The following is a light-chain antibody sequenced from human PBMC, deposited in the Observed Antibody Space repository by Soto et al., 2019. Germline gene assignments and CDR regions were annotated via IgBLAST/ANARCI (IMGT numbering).Light chain of an antibody. J-gene: IGKJ1*01. Sequence: EIVMTQSPATLSVSPGERATLSCRASQGVSSNLAWYQQKPGQAPRLLIYGASTRATGIPARFSGSGSGTEFTLTISSLQSEDFAVYYCQQYNNWPPVRTFGQGTKVEIK. CDR3: QQYNNWPPVRT. V-gene: IGKV3-15*01. CDR1: QGVSSN. CDR2: GAS.